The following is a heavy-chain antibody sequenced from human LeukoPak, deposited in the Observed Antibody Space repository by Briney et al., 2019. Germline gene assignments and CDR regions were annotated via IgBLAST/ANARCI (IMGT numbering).Heavy chain of an antibody. Sequence: GESLKISCKGSGYIFSINWIGWVRQMPGKGLEWMGIIYPGDSDTRYNPSFRGQVIISADKSISTAYLQWSSLKASDPAMYYCARGGRSSYGMDVWGQGTTVTVSS. J-gene: IGHJ6*02. CDR3: ARGGRSSYGMDV. D-gene: IGHD3-10*01. V-gene: IGHV5-51*01. CDR2: IYPGDSDT. CDR1: GYIFSINW.